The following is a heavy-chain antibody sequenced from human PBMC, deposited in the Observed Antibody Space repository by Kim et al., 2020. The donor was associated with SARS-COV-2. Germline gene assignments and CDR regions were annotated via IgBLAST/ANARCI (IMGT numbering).Heavy chain of an antibody. CDR3: ARQAGYSNSWYRGPIYYYYMDV. D-gene: IGHD6-13*01. CDR1: GGSISSSSYY. J-gene: IGHJ6*03. CDR2: IYYSGST. Sequence: SETLSLTCTVSGGSISSSSYYWGWIRQPPGKGLEWIGSIYYSGSTYYNPSLKSRVTISVDTSKNQFSLKLSSVTAADTAVYYCARQAGYSNSWYRGPIYYYYMDVWGKGTTVTVSS. V-gene: IGHV4-39*01.